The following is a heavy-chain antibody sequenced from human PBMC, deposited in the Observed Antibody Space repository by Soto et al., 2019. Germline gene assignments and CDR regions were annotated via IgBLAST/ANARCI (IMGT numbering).Heavy chain of an antibody. CDR2: IYYSGST. J-gene: IGHJ4*02. CDR1: GGSISSYY. CDR3: ARVAEGTYYYDSSGDFDY. D-gene: IGHD3-22*01. V-gene: IGHV4-59*08. Sequence: SETLSLTCTVSGGSISSYYWSWIRQPPGKGLEWIGYIYYSGSTNYNPSLKSRVTISVDTSKNQFSLKLSSVTAADTAVYYCARVAEGTYYYDSSGDFDYWGQGTLVTGS.